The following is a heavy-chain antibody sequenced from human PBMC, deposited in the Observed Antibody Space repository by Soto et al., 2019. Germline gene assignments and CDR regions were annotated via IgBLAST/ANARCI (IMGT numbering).Heavy chain of an antibody. J-gene: IGHJ5*02. D-gene: IGHD2-2*01. CDR1: GGTFSSYA. V-gene: IGHV1-69*01. CDR3: ATQTQRYCSSTSCGGNWFDP. CDR2: IIPIFGTA. Sequence: QVQLVQSGAEVKKPGSSVKVSCKASGGTFSSYAISWVRQAPGQGLEWMGGIIPIFGTANYAQKFQGRVSITADESTSTAYMELSSLRSEDTAVYYCATQTQRYCSSTSCGGNWFDPWGQGTLVTVSS.